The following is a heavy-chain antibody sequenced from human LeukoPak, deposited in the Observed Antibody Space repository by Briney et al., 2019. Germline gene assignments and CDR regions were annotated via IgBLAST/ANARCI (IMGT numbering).Heavy chain of an antibody. CDR2: IYSGGNT. Sequence: PSETLSLTCTVSGGSISRYYWSWIRQPAGKGLEWIGRIYSGGNTNYNPSLKSRVTMSVDTSKNQVSLRLPSVTAADTAVYYCARAPATHCSSTSCYVFDIWGQGTMVTVSS. CDR1: GGSISRYY. V-gene: IGHV4-4*07. CDR3: ARAPATHCSSTSCYVFDI. D-gene: IGHD2-2*01. J-gene: IGHJ3*02.